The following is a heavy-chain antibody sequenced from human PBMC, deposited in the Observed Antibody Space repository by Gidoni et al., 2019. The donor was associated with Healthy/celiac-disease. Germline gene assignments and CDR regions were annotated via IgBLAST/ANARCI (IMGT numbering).Heavy chain of an antibody. Sequence: QVQLVESGGGLVKPGGSLRLSCAASGFTFSDYYMSWIRQAPGKGMEWVSYISSRGSTIYYADSVKGRFTISRDNAKNSLYLQINSLRAEETAVYYCARDQGYSSSWRHFPRVDYRYCDLWGRGTLVTVSS. D-gene: IGHD6-13*01. CDR2: ISSRGSTI. CDR3: ARDQGYSSSWRHFPRVDYRYCDL. CDR1: GFTFSDYY. V-gene: IGHV3-11*01. J-gene: IGHJ2*01.